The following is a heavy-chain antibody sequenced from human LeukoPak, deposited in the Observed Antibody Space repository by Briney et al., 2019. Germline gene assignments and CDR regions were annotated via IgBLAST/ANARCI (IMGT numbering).Heavy chain of an antibody. V-gene: IGHV4-39*01. CDR3: ARWSGFLYNWFDP. D-gene: IGHD3-3*01. CDR1: GGSIRSSYYY. CDR2: IYYSGST. Sequence: SETLSLTCTVSGGSIRSSYYYWGWIRQPPGKGLEWIGSIYYSGSTHYNPSLKSRVTISVDTSNNQFSLKLSSVTAADTAVYYCARWSGFLYNWFDPWDQGTLVTVSS. J-gene: IGHJ5*02.